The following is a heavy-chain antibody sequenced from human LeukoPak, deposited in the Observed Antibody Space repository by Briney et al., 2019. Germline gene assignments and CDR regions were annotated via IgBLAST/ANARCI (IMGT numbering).Heavy chain of an antibody. J-gene: IGHJ4*02. V-gene: IGHV3-7*01. CDR2: IKQDGSEK. D-gene: IGHD3-9*01. Sequence: GGSLRLSCAASGFAFSSYWMSWVRQAPGKGLEWVANIKQDGSEKYYVDSVKGRFTISRDNAKNSLYLQMNSLRAEDTAVYYCARAHRGGILTGYHPMYYFDYWAREPWSPSPQ. CDR3: ARAHRGGILTGYHPMYYFDY. CDR1: GFAFSSYW.